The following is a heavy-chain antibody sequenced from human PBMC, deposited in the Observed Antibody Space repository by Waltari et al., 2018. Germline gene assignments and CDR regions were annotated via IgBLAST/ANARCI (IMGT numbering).Heavy chain of an antibody. CDR1: GYTFISNG. CDR2: VVGYEHDP. Sequence: VKLVQSGGEVKKPGASVKVSCKASGYTFISNGISWVRQAPGQGCEWVGWVVGYEHDPKNAQKFQGRVSLTAETATTTAYMELTGLTADGTAVYYCAHSDYRSSWYTMDVWGQGTTVSVSS. J-gene: IGHJ6*02. D-gene: IGHD6-13*01. V-gene: IGHV1-18*01. CDR3: AHSDYRSSWYTMDV.